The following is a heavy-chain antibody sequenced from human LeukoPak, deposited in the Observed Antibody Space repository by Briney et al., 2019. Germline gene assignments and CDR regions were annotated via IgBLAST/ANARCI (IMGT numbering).Heavy chain of an antibody. Sequence: GGSLRLSCAASGFTFSSYAMSWVRQAPGKGLEWVSAIGGGGGSTYYADSVKGRFTISRDNSKNTLHLQMNSLRAEDTAVYYCAREGASSSFGYWGQGTLVTVSS. CDR3: AREGASSSFGY. V-gene: IGHV3-23*01. CDR1: GFTFSSYA. J-gene: IGHJ4*02. CDR2: IGGGGGST. D-gene: IGHD6-13*01.